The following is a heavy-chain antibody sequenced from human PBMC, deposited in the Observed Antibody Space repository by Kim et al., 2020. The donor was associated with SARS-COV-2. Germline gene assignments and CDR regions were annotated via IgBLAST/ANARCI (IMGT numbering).Heavy chain of an antibody. J-gene: IGHJ4*02. D-gene: IGHD3-9*01. CDR3: AKVKEAEYFDWPYFDY. CDR2: ISYDGSNK. Sequence: GGSLRLSCAASGFTFSSYGMHWVRQAPGKGLEWVAVISYDGSNKYYADSVKGRFTISRDNSKNTLYLQMNSLRAEDTAVYYCAKVKEAEYFDWPYFDYWGQGTLVTVSS. V-gene: IGHV3-30*18. CDR1: GFTFSSYG.